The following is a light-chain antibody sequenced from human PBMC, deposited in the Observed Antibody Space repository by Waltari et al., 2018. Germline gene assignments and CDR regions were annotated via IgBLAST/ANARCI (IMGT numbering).Light chain of an antibody. CDR3: SAFTRNSLYV. V-gene: IGLV2-14*03. J-gene: IGLJ1*01. CDR2: DVS. CDR1: STDVGGYNY. Sequence: QSALTQPASASGSPGQSITISCTGTSTDVGGYNYVSWYQHNPGKAPKLMIYDVSSRPSGVSNRFYGTKDGNTASLTISGLQAEDEADYYCSAFTRNSLYVNGTGTKVTVL.